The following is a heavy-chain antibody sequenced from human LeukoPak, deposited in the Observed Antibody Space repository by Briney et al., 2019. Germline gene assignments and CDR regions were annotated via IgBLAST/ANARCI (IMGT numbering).Heavy chain of an antibody. Sequence: PGGSLRLSCAASGFTFSSYAMHWVRQAPGKGLEWVAVISYDGSNKYYADSVKGRFTISRDNSKNTLYLQMNSLRAEDMAVYYCARGGWRGLDGYFDLWGRGTLVTVSS. J-gene: IGHJ2*01. CDR3: ARGGWRGLDGYFDL. CDR1: GFTFSSYA. CDR2: ISYDGSNK. V-gene: IGHV3-30*04. D-gene: IGHD6-19*01.